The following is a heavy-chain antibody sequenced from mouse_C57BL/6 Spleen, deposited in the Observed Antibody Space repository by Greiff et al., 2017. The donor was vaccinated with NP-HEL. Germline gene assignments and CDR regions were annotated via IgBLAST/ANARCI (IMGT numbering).Heavy chain of an antibody. CDR3: AREGYYGSSHDWYFDV. D-gene: IGHD1-1*01. CDR1: GFTFSSYA. J-gene: IGHJ1*03. Sequence: EVKVEESGGGLVKPGGSLKLSCAASGFTFSSYAMSWVRQTPEKRLEWVATISDGGSYTYYPDNVKGRFTISRDNAKNNLYLQMSHLKSEDTAMYYCAREGYYGSSHDWYFDVWGTGTTVTVSS. V-gene: IGHV5-4*01. CDR2: ISDGGSYT.